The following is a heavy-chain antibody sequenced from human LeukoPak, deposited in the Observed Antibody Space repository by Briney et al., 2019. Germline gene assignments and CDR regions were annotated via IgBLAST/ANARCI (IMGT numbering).Heavy chain of an antibody. V-gene: IGHV4-59*01. J-gene: IGHJ6*04. CDR1: GGSISSYY. CDR2: IYYSGST. Sequence: PSETLSLTCTVSGGSISSYYWSWIRQPPGKGLEWIGYIYYSGSTNYNPSLKSRVTISVDTSKNQFSLKLSSVTAADTAVYYCARDGRVRSDYYYGMDVWGKGTTVTVSS. D-gene: IGHD3-3*01. CDR3: ARDGRVRSDYYYGMDV.